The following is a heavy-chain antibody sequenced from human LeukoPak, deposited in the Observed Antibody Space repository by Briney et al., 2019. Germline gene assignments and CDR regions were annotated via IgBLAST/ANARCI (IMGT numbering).Heavy chain of an antibody. V-gene: IGHV3-11*06. D-gene: IGHD5-18*01. J-gene: IGHJ4*02. Sequence: GGSLRLSCAASGFTFSDSYMSWIRQAPGKGLEWVSYISSSSDYTNYADSVKGRFTISRDNAKNSLYLQMNSLRAEDTAVYYCASDSGYSYGSSDYWGEGALVSVSS. CDR3: ASDSGYSYGSSDY. CDR2: ISSSSDYT. CDR1: GFTFSDSY.